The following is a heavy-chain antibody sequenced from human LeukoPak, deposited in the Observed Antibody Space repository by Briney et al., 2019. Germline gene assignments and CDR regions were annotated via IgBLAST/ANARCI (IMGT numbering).Heavy chain of an antibody. CDR2: INSDGSST. V-gene: IGHV3-74*01. Sequence: GGSLRLSCAASGFTFSSYWMHWVRQAPGKGLVWVSRINSDGSSTSYADSVKGRFTISRDNAKNTLYLQMNSLRAEGTAVYYCAKGVASGSSWSYDAFDIWGQGTMVIVSS. CDR3: AKGVASGSSWSYDAFDI. J-gene: IGHJ3*02. CDR1: GFTFSSYW. D-gene: IGHD6-13*01.